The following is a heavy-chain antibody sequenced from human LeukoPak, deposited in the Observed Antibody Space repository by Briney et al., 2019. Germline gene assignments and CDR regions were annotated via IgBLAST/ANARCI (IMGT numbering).Heavy chain of an antibody. CDR2: IYYSGST. CDR3: ARGTMVRGGPQDY. D-gene: IGHD3-10*01. Sequence: SETLSLTCTVSGGSVSSGSYYWSWIRQPPGKGPEWIGYIYYSGSTNYNPSLKSRVTISVDTSKNQFSLKLSSVTAADTAVYYCARGTMVRGGPQDYWGQGTLVTVSS. J-gene: IGHJ4*02. V-gene: IGHV4-61*01. CDR1: GGSVSSGSYY.